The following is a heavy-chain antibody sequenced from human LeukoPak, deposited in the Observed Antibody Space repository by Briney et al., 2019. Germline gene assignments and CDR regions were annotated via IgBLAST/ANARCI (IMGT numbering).Heavy chain of an antibody. V-gene: IGHV1-69*13. CDR2: IIPIFGTA. Sequence: GASVKVSCKASEGTFSSYAISWVRQAPGQGLEWMGGIIPIFGTANYAQKFQGRVTITADESTSTAYMELSSLRSEDTAVYYCARVSLGNEPGSPQNYYYYGMDVWGQGTTVTVSS. CDR1: EGTFSSYA. J-gene: IGHJ6*02. CDR3: ARVSLGNEPGSPQNYYYYGMDV.